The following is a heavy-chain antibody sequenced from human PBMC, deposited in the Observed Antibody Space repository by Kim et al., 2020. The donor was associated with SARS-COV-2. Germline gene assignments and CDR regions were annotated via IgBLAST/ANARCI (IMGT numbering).Heavy chain of an antibody. CDR3: ARVVYSSGWYFFEH. D-gene: IGHD6-19*01. V-gene: IGHV3-64*02. J-gene: IGHJ1*01. Sequence: YADSVKGRFTVYRDNSKNTQYLQLGSMRPEVRAVYYCARVVYSSGWYFFEHWGQGTQLPVSS.